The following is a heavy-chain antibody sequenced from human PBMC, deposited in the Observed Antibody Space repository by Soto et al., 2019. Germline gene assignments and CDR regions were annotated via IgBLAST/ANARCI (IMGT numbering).Heavy chain of an antibody. CDR1: GYSFTSYW. J-gene: IGHJ3*02. CDR2: IYPGDSET. Sequence: GESLKISCKGSGYSFTSYWIGWVRQMPEKGLEWMGIIYPGDSETRYSPSFQGQVTISADKSISTAYLKWSSLKASDTAMYYCARHTWSIVATTDTLDSWGQGTMVTVSS. D-gene: IGHD5-12*01. CDR3: ARHTWSIVATTDTLDS. V-gene: IGHV5-51*01.